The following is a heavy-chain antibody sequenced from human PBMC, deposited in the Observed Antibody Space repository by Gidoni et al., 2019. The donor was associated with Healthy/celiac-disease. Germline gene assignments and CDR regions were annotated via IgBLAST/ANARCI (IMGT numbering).Heavy chain of an antibody. CDR2: IYYSGST. CDR3: ARALSSGATMYFDY. V-gene: IGHV4-59*01. J-gene: IGHJ4*02. CDR1: GGPISSYY. Sequence: QVQLQESGPGLVKPSETLSLTCTVSGGPISSYYWSWIRQPPGKGLEWIGYIYYSGSTNYNPSLKSRVTISVDTSKNQFSLKLSSVTAADTAVYYCARALSSGATMYFDYWGQGTLVTVSS. D-gene: IGHD5-12*01.